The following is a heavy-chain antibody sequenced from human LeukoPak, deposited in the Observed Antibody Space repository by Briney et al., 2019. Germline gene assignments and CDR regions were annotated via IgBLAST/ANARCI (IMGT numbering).Heavy chain of an antibody. Sequence: SETLSLTCTVFGGSISSYYWSWIRQPPGKGLEWIGYIYYSGSTNYNPSLKSRVTISVDTSKNQFSLKLSSVTAADTAVYYCARVGGTNYYYYGMDVWGQGTTVTVSS. V-gene: IGHV4-59*01. D-gene: IGHD3-16*01. J-gene: IGHJ6*02. CDR2: IYYSGST. CDR3: ARVGGTNYYYYGMDV. CDR1: GGSISSYY.